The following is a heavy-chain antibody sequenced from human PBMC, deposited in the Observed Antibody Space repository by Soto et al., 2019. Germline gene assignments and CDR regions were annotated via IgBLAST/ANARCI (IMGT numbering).Heavy chain of an antibody. CDR3: ARERSVGYCITTTCPKPFYYSAMDV. D-gene: IGHD2-2*01. Sequence: QVQLVQSGAEVKKPGSSLKVSCKASGGTFTNYAFSWVRQAPGQGPEWKGGIIPIFGTPDYAQKFQGRVIITADESTRIVYLELNSLRSADTAVYYCARERSVGYCITTTCPKPFYYSAMDVWGQGTTVTVSS. V-gene: IGHV1-69*12. CDR1: GGTFTNYA. J-gene: IGHJ6*02. CDR2: IIPIFGTP.